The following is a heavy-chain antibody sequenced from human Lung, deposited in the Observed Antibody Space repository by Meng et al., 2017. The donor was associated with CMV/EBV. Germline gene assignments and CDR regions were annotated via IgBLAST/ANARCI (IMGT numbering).Heavy chain of an antibody. D-gene: IGHD4-11*01. V-gene: IGHV4-30-4*01. CDR1: GGSISSGDYY. J-gene: IGHJ4*02. CDR2: IYYSGST. CDR3: ARDRTTGRYFDY. Sequence: QVQLQESGPGLVKPSPTLSLTRTVSGGSISSGDYYWSWIRQPPGKGLEWIGYIYYSGSTYYNPSLKSRVTISVDTSKNQFSLKLSSVTAADTAVYYCARDRTTGRYFDYWGQGTLVTVSS.